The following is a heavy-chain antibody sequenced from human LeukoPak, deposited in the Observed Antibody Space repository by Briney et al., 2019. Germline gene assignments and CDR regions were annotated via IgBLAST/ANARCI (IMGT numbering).Heavy chain of an antibody. CDR3: AGSTHYYDSSGNFDY. CDR1: GYTFTSYG. V-gene: IGHV1-18*01. CDR2: ISAYNSNT. J-gene: IGHJ4*02. D-gene: IGHD3-22*01. Sequence: GASVKVSCKASGYTFTSYGISWVRQAPGQGLEWMGWISAYNSNTNYAQKLQGRVTMTTDTSTSTAYMELRSLRSDDTAVYYCAGSTHYYDSSGNFDYWGQGTLVTVSS.